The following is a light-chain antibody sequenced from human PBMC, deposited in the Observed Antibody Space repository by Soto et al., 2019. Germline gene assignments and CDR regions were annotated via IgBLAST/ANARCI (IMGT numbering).Light chain of an antibody. V-gene: IGLV7-46*01. J-gene: IGLJ2*01. CDR2: DTS. CDR3: LLSYSGAHVV. Sequence: QVVVTQEPSLTVSPGGTVTLTCGSSTGAVTSGHYPYWFQQKPGQAPRTLIYDTSNKHSWTPARFSGSLLGGKAALTLSGAQPEDEAEYYCLLSYSGAHVVFGGGTKVTVL. CDR1: TGAVTSGHY.